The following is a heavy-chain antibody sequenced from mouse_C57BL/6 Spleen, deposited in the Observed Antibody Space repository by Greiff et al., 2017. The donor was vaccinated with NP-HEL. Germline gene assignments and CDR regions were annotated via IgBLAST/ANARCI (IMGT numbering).Heavy chain of an antibody. V-gene: IGHV1-19*01. D-gene: IGHD2-4*01. CDR3: ARRDDYERGDFDY. CDR2: INPYNGGT. CDR1: GYTFTDYY. J-gene: IGHJ2*01. Sequence: VQLQQSGPVLVKPGASVKMSCKASGYTFTDYYMNWVKQSHGMSLEWIGVINPYNGGTSSNQKFKGKATLTVDKPSSTAYMELNRLTSEDSSVYYCARRDDYERGDFDYWGQGTTLTVSS.